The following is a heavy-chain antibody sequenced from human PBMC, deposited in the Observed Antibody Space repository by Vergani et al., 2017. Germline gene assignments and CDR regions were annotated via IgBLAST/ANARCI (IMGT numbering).Heavy chain of an antibody. D-gene: IGHD2-15*01. V-gene: IGHV3-30*02. CDR2: VLFDGSTE. Sequence: QVQLVQSGGGVFQPGGSLRLSCVASGFTFNRYGMQWVRQAPGKGLEWVAYVLFDGSTEYYADSLKGRFIVSRDNSNDALYLQMNSLRTDDTAVYYCAKDLGDCHEGSCALWGQGSVVTVSS. J-gene: IGHJ4*02. CDR3: AKDLGDCHEGSCAL. CDR1: GFTFNRYG.